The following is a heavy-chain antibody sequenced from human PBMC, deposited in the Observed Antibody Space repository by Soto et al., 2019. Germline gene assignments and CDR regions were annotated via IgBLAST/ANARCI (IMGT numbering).Heavy chain of an antibody. CDR1: GYTFSSYG. Sequence: ASVKVSCKASGYTFSSYGITWVRQAPGQGLEWMGWISADNGNTKYAQKLQGRLTMTTDTSTRTAYMELRSLRSDDTAVYYCAREVVETSSLWLDPWGQGTLVTVSS. D-gene: IGHD6-6*01. J-gene: IGHJ5*02. CDR3: AREVVETSSLWLDP. V-gene: IGHV1-18*01. CDR2: ISADNGNT.